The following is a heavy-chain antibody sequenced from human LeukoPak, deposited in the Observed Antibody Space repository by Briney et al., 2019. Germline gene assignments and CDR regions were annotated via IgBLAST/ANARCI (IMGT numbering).Heavy chain of an antibody. CDR3: VKGYCSSTSCYSRFDP. J-gene: IGHJ5*02. V-gene: IGHV3-23*01. D-gene: IGHD2-2*01. CDR2: ISGSGGST. CDR1: GFTFSSYA. Sequence: GGSLRLSCAASGFTFSSYAMSWVRQAPGKGLEWVSAISGSGGSTYYADSVKGRFTISRDNSKNTLYLQMNSLRAEDTAVYYCVKGYCSSTSCYSRFDPWGQGTLVTVSS.